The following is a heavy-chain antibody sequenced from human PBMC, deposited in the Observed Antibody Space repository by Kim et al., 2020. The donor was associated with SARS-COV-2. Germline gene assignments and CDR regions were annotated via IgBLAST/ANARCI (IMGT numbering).Heavy chain of an antibody. J-gene: IGHJ4*02. Sequence: SETLSLTCAVYGGSFSGYYWSWIRQPPGKGLEWIGEINHSGSTNYNPSLKSRVTISVDTSKNQFSLKLSSVTAADTAVYYCARVFGYSYGFGHRPFDYWGQGTLVTVSS. CDR1: GGSFSGYY. D-gene: IGHD5-18*01. CDR3: ARVFGYSYGFGHRPFDY. CDR2: INHSGST. V-gene: IGHV4-34*01.